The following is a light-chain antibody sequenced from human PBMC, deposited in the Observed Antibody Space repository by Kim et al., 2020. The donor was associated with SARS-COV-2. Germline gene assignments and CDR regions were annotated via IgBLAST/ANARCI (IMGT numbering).Light chain of an antibody. Sequence: SQGQRATPSCRARQSLSVSDLAWYQQKPGQTPRLLIYGVSRRSTGIPDRFSGSGSGTDFTLTISGLEPEDCAVYYCHQYGYSPLTFGGGTKVDIK. CDR1: QSLSVSD. CDR3: HQYGYSPLT. CDR2: GVS. V-gene: IGKV3-20*01. J-gene: IGKJ4*01.